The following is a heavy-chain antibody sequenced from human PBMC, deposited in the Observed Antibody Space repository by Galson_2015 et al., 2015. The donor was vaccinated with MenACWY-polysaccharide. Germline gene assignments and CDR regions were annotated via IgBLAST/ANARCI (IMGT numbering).Heavy chain of an antibody. V-gene: IGHV3-30*18. D-gene: IGHD6-13*01. CDR3: AKTMYSSSCFDY. CDR2: ISYDGSNK. Sequence: SLRLSCAASGFTFSSYGMHWVRQAPGKGLEWVAVISYDGSNKYYADSVKGRFTISRDNSKNTLYLQMNSLRAEDTAVYYCAKTMYSSSCFDYWGQGTLVTVSS. CDR1: GFTFSSYG. J-gene: IGHJ4*02.